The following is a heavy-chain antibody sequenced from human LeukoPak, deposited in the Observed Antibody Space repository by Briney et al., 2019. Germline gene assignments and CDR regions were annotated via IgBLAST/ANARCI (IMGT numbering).Heavy chain of an antibody. CDR1: GFTFSSYA. Sequence: SGGSLRLSCAASGFTFSSYAMSWVRQPPGKGLEWIGEINHSGSTNYNPSLKSRVTISVDTSKNQFSLKLSSVTAADTAVYYCARLLFSRTLGTFDPWGQGTLVTVSS. D-gene: IGHD2-21*01. CDR3: ARLLFSRTLGTFDP. CDR2: INHSGST. V-gene: IGHV4-34*01. J-gene: IGHJ5*02.